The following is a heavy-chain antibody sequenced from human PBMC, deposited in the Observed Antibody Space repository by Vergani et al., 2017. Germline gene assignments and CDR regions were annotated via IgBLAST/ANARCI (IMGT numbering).Heavy chain of an antibody. CDR1: GFTFSNYW. CDR3: AREPMVRIVDY. Sequence: EVQLVESGGGLVQPGGSLRLSCAASGFTFSNYWMSWVRQAPGKGLEWVANIKQDRSEKYYVDSVKGRFTISRDNAKNSLYMQMNSLRAEDTAVYYCAREPMVRIVDYWGQGTLVTVSS. V-gene: IGHV3-7*01. J-gene: IGHJ4*02. CDR2: IKQDRSEK. D-gene: IGHD3-10*01.